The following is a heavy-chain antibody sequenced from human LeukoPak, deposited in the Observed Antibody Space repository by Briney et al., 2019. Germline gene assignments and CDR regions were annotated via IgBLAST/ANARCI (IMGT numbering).Heavy chain of an antibody. CDR3: ARVRNGAPNYYYYMDV. Sequence: GGSLRLSCAASGFTFSSYSMNWVRQAPGKGPEWVSSISSSSYIYYADSVKGRFTISRDNAKNSLYLQMNSLRAEDTAVYYCARVRNGAPNYYYYMDVWGKGTTVTVSS. J-gene: IGHJ6*03. D-gene: IGHD3-10*01. CDR2: ISSSSYI. CDR1: GFTFSSYS. V-gene: IGHV3-21*01.